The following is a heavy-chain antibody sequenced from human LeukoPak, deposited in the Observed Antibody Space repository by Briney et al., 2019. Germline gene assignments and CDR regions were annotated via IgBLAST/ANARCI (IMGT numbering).Heavy chain of an antibody. CDR3: ARDLGWDGYNSDYYYYMDV. CDR1: GFTFSSYS. D-gene: IGHD5-24*01. V-gene: IGHV3-21*01. CDR2: ISSSSSYI. J-gene: IGHJ6*03. Sequence: GSLRLSCAASGFTFSSYSMNWVRQAPGKGLEWVSSISSSSSYIYYADSVKGRFTISRDNAKNSLYLQMNSLRAEDTAVYYCARDLGWDGYNSDYYYYMDVWGKGTTVTVSS.